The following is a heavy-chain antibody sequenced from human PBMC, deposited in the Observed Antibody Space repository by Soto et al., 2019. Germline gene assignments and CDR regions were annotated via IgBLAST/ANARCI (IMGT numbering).Heavy chain of an antibody. Sequence: PGGSPRHSLAASGLTFCDYYISWIRQDPGKGLEWVSYISSSGSTIYYADSVKGRSTISRDNAKNSLYLQMNSLRAEDTAVYYCAREMGVQLWLGFDYWGQGTLVTVSS. J-gene: IGHJ4*02. CDR3: AREMGVQLWLGFDY. CDR1: GLTFCDYY. D-gene: IGHD5-18*01. CDR2: ISSSGSTI. V-gene: IGHV3-11*01.